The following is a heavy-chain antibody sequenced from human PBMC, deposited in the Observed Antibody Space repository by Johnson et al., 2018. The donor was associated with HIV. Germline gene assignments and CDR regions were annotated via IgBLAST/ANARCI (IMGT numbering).Heavy chain of an antibody. V-gene: IGHV3-33*06. J-gene: IGHJ3*02. CDR3: AKTEDAFDI. CDR1: GFTFSSYA. CDR2: IWYDGSNK. Sequence: QVQLVESGGGVVQPGRSLRLSCAASGFTFSSYAMHWVRQAPGKGLEWVAVIWYDGSNKYYADSVKGRFTISRDNSKNTLYLQMNSLRAEDTAVYYCAKTEDAFDIWGQGTMVTVSS.